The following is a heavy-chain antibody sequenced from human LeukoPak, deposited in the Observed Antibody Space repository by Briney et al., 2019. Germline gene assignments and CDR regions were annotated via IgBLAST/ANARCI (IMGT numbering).Heavy chain of an antibody. J-gene: IGHJ4*02. V-gene: IGHV3-7*01. Sequence: PGGSLRLSCAASGFSFGNYWMIWVRQAPGKGLEWVANIKQDGSEKNYVDSVRGGLTISRHNAKNSLYLQMNSLRAEDTAVYYCAREGSSAISHAADFWGQGTLVTVSS. CDR2: IKQDGSEK. CDR1: GFSFGNYW. CDR3: AREGSSAISHAADF. D-gene: IGHD2-2*01.